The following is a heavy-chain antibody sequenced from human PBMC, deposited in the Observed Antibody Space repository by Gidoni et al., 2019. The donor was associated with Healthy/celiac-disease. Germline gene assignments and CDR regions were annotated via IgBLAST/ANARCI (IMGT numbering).Heavy chain of an antibody. CDR2: ISSSSSYI. CDR1: GFTFSSYS. J-gene: IGHJ1*01. V-gene: IGHV3-21*01. CDR3: ARFAEYFQH. Sequence: EVQLVESGGGLVKPGGSLRLSCAASGFTFSSYSMHWVRQAPGKGLEWVSSISSSSSYIYDADSVKGRFTISRENAKNSLYLQMNSLRAEDTAVYYCARFAEYFQHWGQGTLVTVSS.